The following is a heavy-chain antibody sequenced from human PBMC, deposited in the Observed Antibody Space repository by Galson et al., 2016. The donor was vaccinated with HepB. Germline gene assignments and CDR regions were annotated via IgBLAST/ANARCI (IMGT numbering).Heavy chain of an antibody. CDR2: IGVSSSYT. V-gene: IGHV3-21*01. J-gene: IGHJ2*01. Sequence: SLRLSCAASGFPFHKYNMNWTRQAPGKGLEWVASIGVSSSYTYHAESVAGRFGISRDTAKQSIFLHMSDLRTEDTARYFCHSFSLDPHFDLWGPGTLVAVSS. D-gene: IGHD3/OR15-3a*01. CDR1: GFPFHKYN. CDR3: HSFSLDPHFDL.